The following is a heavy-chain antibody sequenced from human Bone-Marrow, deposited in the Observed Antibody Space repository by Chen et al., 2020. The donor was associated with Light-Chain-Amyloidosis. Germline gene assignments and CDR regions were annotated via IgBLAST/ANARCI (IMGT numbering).Heavy chain of an antibody. Sequence: EVHLEQSGPEVTKPGESLKIACKGSGYTFPNYWIGWVRQMPGKGLEWMGVIYPDDSDARYSPSFEGQVTISADKSITTAYLQWRSLKASDTAMYYCARRRDGYNFYYWGQGTLVTVSS. CDR2: IYPDDSDA. J-gene: IGHJ4*02. CDR1: GYTFPNYW. CDR3: ARRRDGYNFYY. D-gene: IGHD5-12*01. V-gene: IGHV5-51*01.